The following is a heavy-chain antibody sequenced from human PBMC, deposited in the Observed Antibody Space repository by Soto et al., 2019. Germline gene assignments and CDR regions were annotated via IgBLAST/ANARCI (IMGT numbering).Heavy chain of an antibody. CDR2: IYYSGGT. D-gene: IGHD2-15*01. J-gene: IGHJ5*02. CDR1: GGSISSYY. Sequence: LSLTCTVSGGSISSYYWSWIRQPPGKGLEWIGYIYYSGGTNYNPSLKSRVTISVDTSKNQFSLKLSSVTAADTAVYYCARIHFGYCSGGSCYGWFDPWGQGTLVTVSS. V-gene: IGHV4-59*01. CDR3: ARIHFGYCSGGSCYGWFDP.